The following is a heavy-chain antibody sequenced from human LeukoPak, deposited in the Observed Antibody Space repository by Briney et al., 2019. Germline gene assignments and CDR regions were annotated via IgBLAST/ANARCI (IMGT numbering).Heavy chain of an antibody. CDR1: GGSISNCYY. CDR3: ARSRDGYLVGFDY. D-gene: IGHD5-24*01. J-gene: IGHJ4*02. Sequence: SETLSLTCPVSGGSISNCYYWSWLRLPPGKGLEGIGCIYYSGSTDYNPSLNSRVTISVDTSKNQFSLKLSSVTAADTAVYYCARSRDGYLVGFDYWGQGTLVTVSS. V-gene: IGHV4-59*01. CDR2: IYYSGST.